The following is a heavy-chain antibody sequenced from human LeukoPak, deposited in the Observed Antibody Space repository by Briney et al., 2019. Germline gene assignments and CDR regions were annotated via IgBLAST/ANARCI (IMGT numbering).Heavy chain of an antibody. CDR2: IIPIFGTA. J-gene: IGHJ4*02. D-gene: IGHD4-23*01. CDR3: ARAPVTTVVTPPPDY. V-gene: IGHV1-69*05. Sequence: ASVKVSCKASGYTFTSYAISWVRQAPGQGLEWMGGIIPIFGTANYAQKFQGRVTITTDESTSTAYMELSSLRSEDTAVYYCARAPVTTVVTPPPDYWGQGTLVTVSS. CDR1: GYTFTSYA.